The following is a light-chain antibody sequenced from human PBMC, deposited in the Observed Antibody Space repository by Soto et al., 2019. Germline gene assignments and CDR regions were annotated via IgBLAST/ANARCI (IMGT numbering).Light chain of an antibody. V-gene: IGLV6-57*01. CDR3: QSYDSSNPVV. CDR1: SGSIASNY. Sequence: NFMLTQPHSVSESPGKTVTISCTRSSGSIASNYVQWYQQRPGSSPTTVIYDDNQRPSGVPDRFSGSIDSSSNYASLTISELKTEDEADYYWQSYDSSNPVVFGGGTKLTVL. CDR2: DDN. J-gene: IGLJ2*01.